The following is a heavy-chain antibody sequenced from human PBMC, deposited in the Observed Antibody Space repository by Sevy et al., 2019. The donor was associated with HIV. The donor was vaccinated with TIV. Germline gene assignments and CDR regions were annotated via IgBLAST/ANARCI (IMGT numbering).Heavy chain of an antibody. J-gene: IGHJ4*02. CDR2: IKEDGSAK. CDR1: GFTFTTYW. D-gene: IGHD2-8*01. CDR3: AREGCTKPHDY. Sequence: GSLRLSCAASGFTFTTYWMTWVRQAPGQGLEWVANIKEDGSAKYYVDSVKGRFTISRDNAKNSLYLQVNSLRAEDTAVYYCAREGCTKPHDYWGQGTLVTVSS. V-gene: IGHV3-7*01.